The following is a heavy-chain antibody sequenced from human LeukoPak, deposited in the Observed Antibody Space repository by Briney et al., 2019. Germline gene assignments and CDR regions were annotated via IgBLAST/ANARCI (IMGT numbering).Heavy chain of an antibody. D-gene: IGHD6-13*01. CDR3: ARDGSSWLVDY. CDR1: GFTFSSYG. CDR2: VSYDGSKK. Sequence: GGSLRLSCAASGFTFSSYGIHWVRQAPGKGLEWVAVVSYDGSKKYYADSVKGRFTISRDNSKNTLYLQMNSLRAEDTAVYYCARDGSSWLVDYWGQGTLVTVSS. J-gene: IGHJ4*02. V-gene: IGHV3-30*04.